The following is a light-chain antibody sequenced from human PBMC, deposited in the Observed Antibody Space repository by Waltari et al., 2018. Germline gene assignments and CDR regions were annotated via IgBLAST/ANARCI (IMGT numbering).Light chain of an antibody. CDR2: ATS. CDR3: QQSFNTPFT. CDR1: DSISTY. V-gene: IGKV1-39*01. Sequence: DVQLTQSPSSLSASVGDRVTITCRTRDSISTYLNWYQHKPGRAPKLLIYATSSLQSGVPSRVSGSGSGTEFTLTITSLQPEDFASYYCQQSFNTPFTFGPGTKVDIK. J-gene: IGKJ3*01.